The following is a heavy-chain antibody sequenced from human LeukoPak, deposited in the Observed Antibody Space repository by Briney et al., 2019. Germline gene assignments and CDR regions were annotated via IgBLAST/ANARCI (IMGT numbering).Heavy chain of an antibody. CDR2: IYTNGDT. CDR3: ARGRAGRLSASNWFDP. V-gene: IGHV4-59*10. CDR1: GGSFSRYY. Sequence: SETLSLTCAVYGGSFSRYYWTWIRQPAGKGLEWIGRIYTNGDTSYNPSLKSRVTILLDTSQNHFSLRLSSVTATDTAVYYCARGRAGRLSASNWFDPWGHGTLVTVSS. J-gene: IGHJ5*02. D-gene: IGHD6-19*01.